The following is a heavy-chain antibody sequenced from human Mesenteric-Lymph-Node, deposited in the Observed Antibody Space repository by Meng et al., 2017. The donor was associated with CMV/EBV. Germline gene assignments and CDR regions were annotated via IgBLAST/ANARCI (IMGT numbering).Heavy chain of an antibody. J-gene: IGHJ5*02. V-gene: IGHV1-8*01. CDR2: MNPNNGNT. CDR1: GYTFTNND. Sequence: ASVKVSCKVSGYTFTNNDINWVRQVTGQGLEWMGWMNPNNGNTGYTQRFQGRVTMTRNTSISTAYMELSSLRSEDTAVYYCARGRPLLLWFGDPKDNWFDPWGQGTLVTVSS. CDR3: ARGRPLLLWFGDPKDNWFDP. D-gene: IGHD3-10*01.